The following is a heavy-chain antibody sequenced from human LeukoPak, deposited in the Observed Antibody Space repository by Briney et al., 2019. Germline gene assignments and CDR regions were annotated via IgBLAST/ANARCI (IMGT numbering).Heavy chain of an antibody. CDR2: IIPIFGTA. CDR1: GGTFISYA. Sequence: GASVKVSCKASGGTFISYAISWVRQAPGQGLEWMGGIIPIFGTANYAQKFQGRVTITADESTSTAYIELSSLRSEDTAVYYCARVEGGTVNFDYWGQGTLVTVSS. J-gene: IGHJ4*02. D-gene: IGHD4-17*01. CDR3: ARVEGGTVNFDY. V-gene: IGHV1-69*13.